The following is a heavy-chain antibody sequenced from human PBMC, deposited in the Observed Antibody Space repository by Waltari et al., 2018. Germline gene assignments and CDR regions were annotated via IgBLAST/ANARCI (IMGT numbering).Heavy chain of an antibody. J-gene: IGHJ5*02. Sequence: QVQLVQSGAEVKKPGASVKVSCKASGYTFTSYGISWVRQAPGQGLEWMGWISAYNGNTNYAQKLKGRVTRTTDTSTSTAYMELRGLRSDDTAVYYCARESSSWPNWFDPWGQGTLVTVSS. D-gene: IGHD6-13*01. CDR2: ISAYNGNT. CDR1: GYTFTSYG. V-gene: IGHV1-18*01. CDR3: ARESSSWPNWFDP.